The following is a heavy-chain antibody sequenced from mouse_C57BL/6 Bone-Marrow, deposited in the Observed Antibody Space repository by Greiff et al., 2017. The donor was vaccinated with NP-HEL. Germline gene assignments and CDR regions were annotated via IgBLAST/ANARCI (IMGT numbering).Heavy chain of an antibody. V-gene: IGHV3-6*01. Sequence: EVHLVESGPGLVKPSQSLSLTCSVTGYSITSGYYWNWIRQFPGNKLEWMGYISYDGSNNYNPSLKNRISITRDTSKNQFFLKLNSVTTEDTATYYCARGLGWFAYWGQGTLVTVSA. D-gene: IGHD3-3*01. CDR1: GYSITSGYY. CDR2: ISYDGSN. J-gene: IGHJ3*01. CDR3: ARGLGWFAY.